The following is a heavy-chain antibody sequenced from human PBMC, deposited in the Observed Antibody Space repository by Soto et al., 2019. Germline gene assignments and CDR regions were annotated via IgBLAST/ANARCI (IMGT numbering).Heavy chain of an antibody. J-gene: IGHJ5*02. CDR3: AHNYYGSGSYFVGPNWFDP. CDR2: ISGSGGST. D-gene: IGHD3-10*01. CDR1: GFTFSSYA. Sequence: HPGGSLRLSCAASGFTFSSYAMSWVRQAPGKGLEWVSAISGSGGSTYYADSVKGRFTISRDNSKNTLYLQMNSLRAEDTAVYYCAHNYYGSGSYFVGPNWFDPWGQGTLVTVSS. V-gene: IGHV3-23*01.